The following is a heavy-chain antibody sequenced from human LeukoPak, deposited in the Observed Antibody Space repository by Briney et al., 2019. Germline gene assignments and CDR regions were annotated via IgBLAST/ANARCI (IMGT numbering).Heavy chain of an antibody. CDR1: GFTFSPYW. CDR2: INTDGSTT. Sequence: PGRSLRLSCAASGFTFSPYWMHWVRQVPGKGLVWVSHINTDGSTTTYADSVKGRFTISRDNAKNTLYLQMDSLRAEDTAVYYCARDKTYGMDVWGQGTTVTVSS. CDR3: ARDKTYGMDV. V-gene: IGHV3-74*01. J-gene: IGHJ6*02.